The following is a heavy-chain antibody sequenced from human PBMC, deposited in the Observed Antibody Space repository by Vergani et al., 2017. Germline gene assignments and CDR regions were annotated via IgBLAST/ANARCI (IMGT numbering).Heavy chain of an antibody. D-gene: IGHD5-24*01. CDR3: AGDGDDGGYKDYCYYDGMDV. J-gene: IGHJ6*02. CDR1: GGTFSSST. CDR2: VIPILGIA. Sequence: QVQLVQSGAEVKKPGSSVKVSCKASGGTFSSSTIRWVRQAPGQGLEWMGRVIPILGIANYAQQFQGSVTITADKSTSTAYMELSSLRSEDTAVYYCAGDGDDGGYKDYCYYDGMDVWGQGTTVTVSS. V-gene: IGHV1-69*08.